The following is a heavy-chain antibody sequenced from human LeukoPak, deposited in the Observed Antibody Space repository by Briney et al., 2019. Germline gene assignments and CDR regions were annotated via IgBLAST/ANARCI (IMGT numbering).Heavy chain of an antibody. V-gene: IGHV3-30*02. CDR1: GFTFSSYG. CDR2: IRYDGSNK. CDR3: ARTRGRGYDFWSGYYTGEDAFDI. Sequence: GGSLRLSCAASGFTFSSYGMHWVRQAPGKGLEGVAFIRYDGSNKYYADSVKGRFTISRDNSKNTLYLQMNSLRAEDTAVYYCARTRGRGYDFWSGYYTGEDAFDIWGQGTMVTVSS. D-gene: IGHD3-3*01. J-gene: IGHJ3*02.